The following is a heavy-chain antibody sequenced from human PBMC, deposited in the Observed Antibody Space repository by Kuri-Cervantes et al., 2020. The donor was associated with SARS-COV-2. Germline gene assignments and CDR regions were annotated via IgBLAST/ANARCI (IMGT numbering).Heavy chain of an antibody. J-gene: IGHJ5*02. CDR2: ITISGLST. CDR1: TFTFNNYA. D-gene: IGHD6-19*01. V-gene: IGHV3-23*01. Sequence: GGSLRLSCAASTFTFNNYALIWFRQAPGKGLEWVSTITISGLSTHYADSVKGRFTISRDNSKNTVYLQMNSLRADDTAVYYCAKIAGYNSGWYDDWGQGTLVTVSS. CDR3: AKIAGYNSGWYDD.